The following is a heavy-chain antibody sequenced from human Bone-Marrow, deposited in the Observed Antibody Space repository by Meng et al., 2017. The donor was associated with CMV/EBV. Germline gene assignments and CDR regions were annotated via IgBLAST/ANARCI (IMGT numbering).Heavy chain of an antibody. Sequence: SVKVSCKASGGTFSSYTISWVRQAPGQGLEWMGRIIPILGIANYARKFQGRVTITADKSTSTAYMELSSLRSEDTAVYYCARASPNVVVVPAAIEGYWFDPWGQGTLVTVSS. CDR1: GGTFSSYT. V-gene: IGHV1-69*02. CDR2: IIPILGIA. CDR3: ARASPNVVVVPAAIEGYWFDP. J-gene: IGHJ5*02. D-gene: IGHD2-2*02.